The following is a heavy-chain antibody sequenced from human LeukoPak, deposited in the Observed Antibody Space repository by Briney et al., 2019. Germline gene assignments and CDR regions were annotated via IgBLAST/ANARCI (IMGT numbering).Heavy chain of an antibody. CDR1: GGSFSGYY. Sequence: SETLSLTCAVYGGSFSGYYWSWIRQPPGKGLEWIGYFYYSGSTNYNPSLKSRVTISVDTSKNQFSLKLSSVTAADTAVYYCARGGYEYYYMDVWGKGTTVTVSS. CDR2: FYYSGST. D-gene: IGHD3-16*01. J-gene: IGHJ6*03. V-gene: IGHV4-59*01. CDR3: ARGGYEYYYMDV.